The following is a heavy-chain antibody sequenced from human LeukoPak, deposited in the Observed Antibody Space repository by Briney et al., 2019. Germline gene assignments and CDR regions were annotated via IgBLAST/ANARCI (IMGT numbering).Heavy chain of an antibody. CDR2: ISSSSSYI. CDR3: AREEGYCSSTSCYYFDY. CDR1: GFTFSSYG. D-gene: IGHD2-2*01. J-gene: IGHJ4*02. V-gene: IGHV3-21*01. Sequence: GGSLRLSCAASGFTFSSYGMHWVRQAPGKGLEWVSSISSSSSYIYYADSVKGRFTISRDNAKNSLYLQMNSLRAEDTAVYYCAREEGYCSSTSCYYFDYWGQGTLVTVSS.